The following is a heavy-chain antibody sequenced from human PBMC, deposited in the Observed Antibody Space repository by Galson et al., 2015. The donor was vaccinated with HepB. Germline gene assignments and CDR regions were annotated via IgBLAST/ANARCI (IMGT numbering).Heavy chain of an antibody. V-gene: IGHV3-9*01. Sequence: SLRLSCAASGFTFDDYAMHWVRQAPGKGLEWVSGISWNSGSIGYADSVKGRFTISRDNAKNSLYLQMNSLRAEDTALYYCAKDIRDSSSWGYGMDVWGRGTTVTVSS. CDR2: ISWNSGSI. J-gene: IGHJ6*02. CDR1: GFTFDDYA. D-gene: IGHD6-6*01. CDR3: AKDIRDSSSWGYGMDV.